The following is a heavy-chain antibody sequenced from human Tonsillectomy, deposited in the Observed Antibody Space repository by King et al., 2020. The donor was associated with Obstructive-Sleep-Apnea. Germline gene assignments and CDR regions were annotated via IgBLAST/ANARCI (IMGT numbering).Heavy chain of an antibody. CDR3: ARGSGAAAVNWFDP. D-gene: IGHD6-13*01. CDR2: INHSGST. CDR1: GGSFSDYY. Sequence: HVQLQQWGAGLLKPSETLSLTCAVFGGSFSDYYWSWVRQPPGKGLEWIGEINHSGSTNYDPSPKRRVTISVDTSKNQFSLKLTSVTAADTAVYYCARGSGAAAVNWFDPWGQGTLVTVSS. V-gene: IGHV4-34*01. J-gene: IGHJ5*02.